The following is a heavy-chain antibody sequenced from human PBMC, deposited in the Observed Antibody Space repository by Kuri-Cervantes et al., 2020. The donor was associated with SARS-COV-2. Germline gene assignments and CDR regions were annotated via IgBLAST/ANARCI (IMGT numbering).Heavy chain of an antibody. V-gene: IGHV3-11*04. CDR1: GFIFSDYY. CDR2: IGPSGTTK. J-gene: IGHJ6*03. D-gene: IGHD1-7*01. CDR3: AKPSGELVYYYYYYMDV. Sequence: GGSLRLSCTASGFIFSDYYMTWIRQAPGKGLEWVSNIGPSGTTKYDADSVKGRFTISRDNAKNSLYLQMSSLRAEDTAVYYCAKPSGELVYYYYYYMDVWGKGTTVTVSS.